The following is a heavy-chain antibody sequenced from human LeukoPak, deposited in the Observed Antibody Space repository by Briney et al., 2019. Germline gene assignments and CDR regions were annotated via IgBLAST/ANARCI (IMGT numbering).Heavy chain of an antibody. V-gene: IGHV4-59*01. CDR1: GGSISSYY. D-gene: IGHD6-6*01. CDR2: IYYSGST. J-gene: IGHJ6*03. CDR3: ARDFSSSSTVYYYYYMDV. Sequence: SETLSLTCAVSGGSISSYYWSWIRQPPGKGLEWIGYIYYSGSTNYNPSLRSRVTISVDTSKNQFSLKLSSVTAADTAVYYCARDFSSSSTVYYYYYMDVWGKGTTVTVSS.